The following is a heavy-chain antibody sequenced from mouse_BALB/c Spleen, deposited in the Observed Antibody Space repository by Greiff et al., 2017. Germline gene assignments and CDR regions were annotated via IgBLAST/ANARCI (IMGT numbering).Heavy chain of an antibody. Sequence: EVKLVESGPSLVKPSQTLSLTCSVTGDSITSGYWNWIRKFPGNKLEYMGYISYSGSTYYNPSLKSRISITRDTSKNQYYLQLNSVTTEDTATYYCARFITTATAWIAYWGQGTLVTVSA. J-gene: IGHJ3*01. CDR3: ARFITTATAWIAY. D-gene: IGHD1-2*01. CDR1: GDSITSGY. V-gene: IGHV3-8*02. CDR2: ISYSGST.